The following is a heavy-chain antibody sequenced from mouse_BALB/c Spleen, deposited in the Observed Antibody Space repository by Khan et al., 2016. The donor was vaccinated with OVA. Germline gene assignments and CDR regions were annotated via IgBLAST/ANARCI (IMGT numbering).Heavy chain of an antibody. CDR2: IWGDGST. CDR3: AKVGNSYDAMDY. CDR1: GFSLTSYG. J-gene: IGHJ4*01. Sequence: QVQLKHSGPGLVAPSQSLSITCTVSGFSLTSYGVNWVRQPPGKGLEWLGVIWGDGSTNYYSALISRLSTSKDNSNMQVFLKLTSLQTYDTATYYCAKVGNSYDAMDYCGHGTSVTVSS. D-gene: IGHD2-1*01. V-gene: IGHV2-3*01.